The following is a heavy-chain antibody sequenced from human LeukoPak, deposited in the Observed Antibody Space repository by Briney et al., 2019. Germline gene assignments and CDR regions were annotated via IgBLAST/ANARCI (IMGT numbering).Heavy chain of an antibody. CDR2: ISYDGNIR. Sequence: GGSLRLSCAASGFTFSSFPMHWVRQAPGKVLEWVAAISYDGNIRYYADSVKGRFTNSRDNSKNTLYLQMNSLRVEDTAVYYCAKDRRDTTMAPYYYYYMDVWGKGTTVTVSS. D-gene: IGHD5-18*01. J-gene: IGHJ6*03. V-gene: IGHV3-30*01. CDR1: GFTFSSFP. CDR3: AKDRRDTTMAPYYYYYMDV.